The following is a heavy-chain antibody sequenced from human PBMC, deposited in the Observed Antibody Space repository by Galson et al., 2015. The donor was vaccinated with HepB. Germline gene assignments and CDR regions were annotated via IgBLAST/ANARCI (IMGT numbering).Heavy chain of an antibody. V-gene: IGHV3-48*04. J-gene: IGHJ6*02. D-gene: IGHD3-10*01. CDR3: AYGMDV. CDR2: ISSDGSRT. CDR1: GFTFSRFP. Sequence: SLRLSCAASGFTFSRFPMNWARQAPGKGLEWASYISSDGSRTHYADSVKGRFTISRDNAKDSLYLQMNSLRAEDTAVYYCAYGMDVWGQGTTVTVSS.